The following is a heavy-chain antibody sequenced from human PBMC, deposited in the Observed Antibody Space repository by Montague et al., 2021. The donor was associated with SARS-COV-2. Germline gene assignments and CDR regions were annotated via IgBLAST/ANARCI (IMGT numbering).Heavy chain of an antibody. CDR2: TYYRSQWYE. Sequence: CAISGDSVSSKSAAWNWIRQSPSRGLEWLGRTYYRSQWYEDYAVFVKGRITIKPDTSKNQFYLHLESVSPDDTALYYCARGAYHDLYYYYHGMDVWGRGTTVSVSS. CDR1: GDSVSSKSAA. D-gene: IGHD2-2*01. V-gene: IGHV6-1*01. CDR3: ARGAYHDLYYYYHGMDV. J-gene: IGHJ6*02.